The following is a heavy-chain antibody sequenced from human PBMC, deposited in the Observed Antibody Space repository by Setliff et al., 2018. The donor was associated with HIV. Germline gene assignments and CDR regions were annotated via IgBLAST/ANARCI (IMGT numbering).Heavy chain of an antibody. J-gene: IGHJ6*03. CDR3: AREVGTRYMDV. CDR1: GDSISASY. CDR2: IYYSGST. Sequence: PSETLSLTCAVSGDSISASYWNWIRQFPGGGLEWIGYIYYSGSTKYNPSLKRRVTISIDKSRKYFSLKLPSVTAADTAVYYCAREVGTRYMDVWGKGTTVTVSS. V-gene: IGHV4-59*01. D-gene: IGHD1-26*01.